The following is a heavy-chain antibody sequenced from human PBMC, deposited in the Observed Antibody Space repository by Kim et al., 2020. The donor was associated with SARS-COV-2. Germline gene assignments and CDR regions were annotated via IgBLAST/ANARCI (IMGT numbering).Heavy chain of an antibody. V-gene: IGHV4-39*01. Sequence: SETLSLRCSVSGGPIRGSSYYWGWIRQAPGKGLEWIGSIYYTGATHHNPSLESRVTMSVDTSSNEVFLNLNSVTAADTAVYYCAGLFWSAYSTRNWYFDPWGRGTLVTVS. CDR3: AGLFWSAYSTRNWYFDP. CDR1: GGPIRGSSYY. D-gene: IGHD3-3*01. J-gene: IGHJ2*01. CDR2: IYYTGAT.